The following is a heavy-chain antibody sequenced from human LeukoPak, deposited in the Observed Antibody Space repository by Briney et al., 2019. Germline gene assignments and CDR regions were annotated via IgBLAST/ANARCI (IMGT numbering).Heavy chain of an antibody. CDR2: ISSSGSTI. CDR3: ASPSNMVRGVIGSHDY. D-gene: IGHD3-10*01. CDR1: GFTFSDYY. J-gene: IGHJ4*02. V-gene: IGHV3-11*01. Sequence: KTGGSLRLSCAASGFTFSDYYMSWIRQAPGKGLEWVSYISSSGSTIYYADSVKGRFTISRDNAKNSLYLQMNSLRAEDTAVYYCASPSNMVRGVIGSHDYWGQGTLVTVSS.